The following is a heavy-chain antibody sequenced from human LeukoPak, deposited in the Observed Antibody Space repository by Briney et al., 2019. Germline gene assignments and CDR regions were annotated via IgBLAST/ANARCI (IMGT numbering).Heavy chain of an antibody. J-gene: IGHJ4*02. CDR1: GGSISSSSYY. D-gene: IGHD2-15*01. V-gene: IGHV4-39*07. CDR2: IYYSGST. CDR3: ARVGFDCSGGSCYHGRLYFDY. Sequence: PSETLSLTCTVSGGSISSSSYYWGWIRQPPGKGLEWIGSIYYSGSTYYNPSLKSRVTISVDTSKNQFSLKLSSVTAADTAVYYCARVGFDCSGGSCYHGRLYFDYWGQGTLVTVSS.